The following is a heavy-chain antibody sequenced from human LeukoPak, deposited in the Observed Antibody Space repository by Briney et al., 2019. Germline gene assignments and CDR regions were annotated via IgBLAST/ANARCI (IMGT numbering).Heavy chain of an antibody. CDR1: GFTFSDFG. Sequence: PGGSLRLSCAASGFTFSDFGMHWVRQAPGKGLESVAVISHDGNSKYSADSVKGQFTISRDNSKNTLYLQMDSLRVEDTAVYYCAKDRSYSGYEPLDYWGQGTLVTVSS. V-gene: IGHV3-30*18. CDR2: ISHDGNSK. CDR3: AKDRSYSGYEPLDY. D-gene: IGHD5-12*01. J-gene: IGHJ4*02.